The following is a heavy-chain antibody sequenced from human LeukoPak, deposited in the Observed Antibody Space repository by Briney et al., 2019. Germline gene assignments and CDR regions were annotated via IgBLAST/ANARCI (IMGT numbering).Heavy chain of an antibody. J-gene: IGHJ6*02. D-gene: IGHD1-7*01. V-gene: IGHV4-59*12. CDR2: IYYSGST. CDR1: GGSISSYY. Sequence: SETLSLTCTVSGGSISSYYWSWIRQPPGKGLEWIGYIYYSGSTNYNPSLKSRVTISVDTSKNQFSLKLSSVTAADTAVYYCARDLNYDGMDVWGQGTTVTVSS. CDR3: ARDLNYDGMDV.